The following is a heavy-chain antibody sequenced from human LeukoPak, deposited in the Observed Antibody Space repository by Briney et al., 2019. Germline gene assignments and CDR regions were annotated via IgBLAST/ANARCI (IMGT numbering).Heavy chain of an antibody. CDR2: IYYSGST. Sequence: PSETLSLTCTVSGGSLSRYYWSWIRQPPGKGLEWIGYIYYSGSTNYNPSLKSRVTISVDTSKNQFSLKLSSVTAADTAVYYCARKDMVRGVIFDYWGQGTLVTVSS. D-gene: IGHD3-10*01. CDR1: GGSLSRYY. CDR3: ARKDMVRGVIFDY. V-gene: IGHV4-59*01. J-gene: IGHJ4*02.